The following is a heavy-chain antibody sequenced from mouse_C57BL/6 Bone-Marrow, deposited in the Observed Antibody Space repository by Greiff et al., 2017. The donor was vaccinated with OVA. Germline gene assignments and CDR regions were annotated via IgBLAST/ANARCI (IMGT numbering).Heavy chain of an antibody. V-gene: IGHV1-64*01. J-gene: IGHJ4*01. CDR2: IHPNSGST. Sequence: QVQLQQPGAELVKPGASVKLSCKASGYTFTSYWMHWVKQRPGQGLEWIGMIHPNSGSTNYNEKFKSKATLTVDKSSSTAYMQLSSLTSEDSAVYYCARLSYYYAMDYWGQGTSVTVSS. CDR1: GYTFTSYW. CDR3: ARLSYYYAMDY.